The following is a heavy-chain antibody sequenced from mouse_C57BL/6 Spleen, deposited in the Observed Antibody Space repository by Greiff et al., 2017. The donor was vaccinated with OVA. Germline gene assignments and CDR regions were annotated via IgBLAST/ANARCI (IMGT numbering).Heavy chain of an antibody. D-gene: IGHD2-5*01. CDR1: GYSFTSYY. Sequence: VQRVESGPELVKPGASVKISCKASGYSFTSYYIHWVKQRPGQGLEWIGWIYPGSGNTKYNEKFKGKATLTADTSSSTAYMQLSSLTSEDSAVYYGARSYSSPYAMDYWGQGTSVTVSS. CDR2: IYPGSGNT. V-gene: IGHV1-66*01. J-gene: IGHJ4*01. CDR3: ARSYSSPYAMDY.